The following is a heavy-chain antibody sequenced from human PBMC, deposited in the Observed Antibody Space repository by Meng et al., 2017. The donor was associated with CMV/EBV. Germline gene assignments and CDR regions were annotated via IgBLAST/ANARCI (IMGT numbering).Heavy chain of an antibody. D-gene: IGHD1-7*01. CDR1: GFTFSSYA. J-gene: IGHJ5*02. CDR2: ISYDGSNK. V-gene: IGHV3-30-3*01. CDR3: ARATPRITGTTGFDP. Sequence: GESLKISCAASGFTFSSYAMHWVRQAPGKGLEWVAVISYDGSNKYYADSVKGRFTISRDNSKNTLYLQMNSLRAEDTAVYYCARATPRITGTTGFDPWGQGTLVTVPS.